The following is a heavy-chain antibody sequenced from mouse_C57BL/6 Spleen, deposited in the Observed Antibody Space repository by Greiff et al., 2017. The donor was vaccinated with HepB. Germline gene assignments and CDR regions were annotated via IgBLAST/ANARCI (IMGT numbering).Heavy chain of an antibody. CDR1: GYSITSGYD. V-gene: IGHV3-1*01. J-gene: IGHJ3*01. Sequence: EVKLQESGPGMVKPSQSLSLTCTVTGYSITSGYDWHWIRHFPGNKLEWMGYISYSGSTNYNPSLKSRISITHDTSKNHFFLKLNSVTTEDTATYYCARRGLGAWFAYWGQGTLVTVSA. CDR2: ISYSGST. CDR3: ARRGLGAWFAY. D-gene: IGHD4-1*01.